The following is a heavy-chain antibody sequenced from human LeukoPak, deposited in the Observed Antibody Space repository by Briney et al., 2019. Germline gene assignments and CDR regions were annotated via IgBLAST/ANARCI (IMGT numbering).Heavy chain of an antibody. CDR3: ARPRVYCTNGVCYKGYFDY. CDR1: GGSFSGYY. J-gene: IGHJ4*02. CDR2: IYYSGST. D-gene: IGHD2-8*01. Sequence: SETLSLTCAVYGGSFSGYYWSWIRQPPGKGLEWIGTIYYSGSTSYNPSLKSRVTISVDTSKNQFSLKLSSVTAADTAVYYCARPRVYCTNGVCYKGYFDYWGQGTLVTVSS. V-gene: IGHV4-34*01.